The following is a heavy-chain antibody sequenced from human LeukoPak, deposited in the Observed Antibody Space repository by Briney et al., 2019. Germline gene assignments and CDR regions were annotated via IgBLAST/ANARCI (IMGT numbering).Heavy chain of an antibody. D-gene: IGHD5-24*01. CDR2: IYYSGST. Sequence: PSETLSLTCTVSGAFVSRESWSWIRQPPGKGLEWIGYIYYSGSTNYNPSLKSRVTISVDTSKNQFSLKLSSVTAADTAVYYCARAYGDGYNYDYWGQGTLVTVSS. CDR1: GAFVSRES. CDR3: ARAYGDGYNYDY. J-gene: IGHJ4*02. V-gene: IGHV4-59*02.